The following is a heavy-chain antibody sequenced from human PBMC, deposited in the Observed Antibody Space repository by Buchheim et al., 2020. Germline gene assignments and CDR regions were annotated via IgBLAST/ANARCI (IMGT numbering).Heavy chain of an antibody. CDR2: ISSSSSTI. CDR1: GFTFSSYC. V-gene: IGHV3-48*02. Sequence: EVQLVESGGGLVQPGGSLRLSCAASGFTFSSYCMNWVRQAPGKGLEWVSYISSSSSTIYYAASVKGRFIISRDNAKNSLSLQMNSLRDEDTAVYYCARDGTIVGVVRDWFDHWGQGTL. CDR3: ARDGTIVGVVRDWFDH. D-gene: IGHD3-3*01. J-gene: IGHJ5*02.